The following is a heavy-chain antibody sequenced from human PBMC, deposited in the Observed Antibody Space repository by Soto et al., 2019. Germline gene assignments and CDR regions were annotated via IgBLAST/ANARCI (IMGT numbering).Heavy chain of an antibody. CDR1: GCNVSSNY. V-gene: IGHV3-66*01. CDR2: IYSGGST. J-gene: IGHJ4*02. Sequence: PGGSMRVSSTAAGCNVSSNYMSWVRQAPGKGLEWVSAIYSGGSTFYADSVKGRFTISRDKSKNTLYLQMSTLRGEDTAVYYCATGFGDSFDYWGQGTLVTVSS. CDR3: ATGFGDSFDY. D-gene: IGHD3-10*01.